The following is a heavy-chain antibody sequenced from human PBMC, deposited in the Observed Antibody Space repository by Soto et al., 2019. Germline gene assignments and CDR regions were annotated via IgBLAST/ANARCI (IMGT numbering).Heavy chain of an antibody. CDR2: IDPSDSYT. Sequence: PRESLKISCKGSGYSFTSYWISWVRQMPGKGLEWMGRIDPSDSYTNYSPSFQGHVTISADKSISTAYLQWSSLKASDTAMYYCASSPRGYCSSTSCRELGNYSGMDVCGQGTTVTVSS. CDR3: ASSPRGYCSSTSCRELGNYSGMDV. CDR1: GYSFTSYW. V-gene: IGHV5-10-1*01. D-gene: IGHD2-2*01. J-gene: IGHJ6*02.